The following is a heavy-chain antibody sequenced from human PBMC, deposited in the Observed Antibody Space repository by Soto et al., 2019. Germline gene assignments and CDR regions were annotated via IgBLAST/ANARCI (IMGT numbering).Heavy chain of an antibody. V-gene: IGHV3-53*01. CDR3: VQTTGWPGFDF. CDR2: IYGGGTT. Sequence: EVQLVESGGGWIQPGGSLRLSCAASGFAVSSNYMTWVRQAPGKGLEWVSVIYGGGTTYYADSVKGRFTISRDTSKNTLYLQMNSLRAEDTAVYYCVQTTGWPGFDFWGQGTLVTVSS. J-gene: IGHJ4*02. D-gene: IGHD6-19*01. CDR1: GFAVSSNY.